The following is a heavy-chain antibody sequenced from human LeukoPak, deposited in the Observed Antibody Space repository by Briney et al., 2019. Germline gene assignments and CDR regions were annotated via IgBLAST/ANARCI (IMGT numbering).Heavy chain of an antibody. Sequence: ASVKVSCKVSGYTLTELSMHWVRQAPGQGLEWMGWISAYNDNTNYAQKLQGRVTMTTDTSTSTAYMELRSLRSDDTAVYYCARVPRQRITMVRGVINQFDPWGQGTLVTVSS. J-gene: IGHJ5*02. CDR3: ARVPRQRITMVRGVINQFDP. V-gene: IGHV1-18*01. CDR1: GYTLTELS. CDR2: ISAYNDNT. D-gene: IGHD3-10*01.